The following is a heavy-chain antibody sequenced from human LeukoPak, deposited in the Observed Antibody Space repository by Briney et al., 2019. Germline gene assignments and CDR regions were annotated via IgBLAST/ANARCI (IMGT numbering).Heavy chain of an antibody. CDR3: ARDSHSGSYPWD. D-gene: IGHD1-26*01. V-gene: IGHV3-74*01. Sequence: GGSLRLSCAASGFTFSSYWLHWVRQAPGKGQVWVSRINSDGSSTTYADSVKGRFTISRDNAKNTLYLQMNSLRAEDTAVYYCARDSHSGSYPWDWGPGTLVTVSS. CDR2: INSDGSST. J-gene: IGHJ4*02. CDR1: GFTFSSYW.